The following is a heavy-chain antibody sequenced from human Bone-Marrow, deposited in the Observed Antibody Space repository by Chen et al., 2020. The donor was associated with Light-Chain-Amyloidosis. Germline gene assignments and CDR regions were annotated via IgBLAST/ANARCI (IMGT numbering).Heavy chain of an antibody. V-gene: IGHV3-7*05. J-gene: IGHJ4*02. Sequence: EVQLVELGGDFVQTGGSLRLSCIASGFSFSSYLMSWVRQAPGKGLEWVASLGPDGTEQFYVESVKGRFTISRDNAGNSVFLQMKSLRGDDTAVYYCTRDPPRRSDYWGQGTQVTVSS. CDR2: LGPDGTEQ. CDR3: TRDPPRRSDY. CDR1: GFSFSSYL.